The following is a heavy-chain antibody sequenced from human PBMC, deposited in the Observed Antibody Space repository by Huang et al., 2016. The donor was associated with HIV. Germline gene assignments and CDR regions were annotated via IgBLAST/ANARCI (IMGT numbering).Heavy chain of an antibody. J-gene: IGHJ4*02. D-gene: IGHD1-26*01. Sequence: QLQLQESGPGLVKPSETLALTCTVSDGSLSSHTYYWGWIRQPPGKGLEWIGVIYSGSTYYNPALKSRVTMSVDTSNNQFSLRMDSVTAADTAVYYCARQGGASAFGYWGQGTLVTVSS. V-gene: IGHV4-39*01. CDR1: DGSLSSHTYY. CDR2: IYSGST. CDR3: ARQGGASAFGY.